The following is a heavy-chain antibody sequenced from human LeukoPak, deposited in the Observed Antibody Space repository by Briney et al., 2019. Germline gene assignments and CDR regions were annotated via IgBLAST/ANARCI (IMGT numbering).Heavy chain of an antibody. CDR2: IKSKTDGGTT. CDR1: GLIYSDAW. V-gene: IGHV3-15*01. J-gene: IGHJ4*02. CDR3: TTLPGY. Sequence: GGSLRLSCTVSGLIYSDAWMSWVRQAPGKGLEWVGRIKSKTDGGTTDYAAPVKGRFTISRDDSKNTLYLQMNSLKTEDTAVYYCTTLPGYWGQGTLVTVSS.